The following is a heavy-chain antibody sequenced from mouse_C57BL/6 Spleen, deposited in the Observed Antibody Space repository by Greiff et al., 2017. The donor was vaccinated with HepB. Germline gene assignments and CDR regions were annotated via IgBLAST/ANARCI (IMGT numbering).Heavy chain of an antibody. V-gene: IGHV1-50*01. J-gene: IGHJ2*01. CDR2: IDPSDSYT. CDR1: GYTFTSYW. Sequence: QVQLQQPGAELVKPGASVKLSCKASGYTFTSYWMQWVKQRPGQGLEWIGEIDPSDSYTNYTQKFKGKATLTVDKCSSTAYMQLSSLTSEDSAVYYCARSDYYFDYWGQGTTLTVSS. CDR3: ARSDYYFDY.